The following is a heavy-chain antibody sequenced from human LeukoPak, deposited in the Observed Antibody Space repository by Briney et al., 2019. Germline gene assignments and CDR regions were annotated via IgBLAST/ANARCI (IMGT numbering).Heavy chain of an antibody. D-gene: IGHD2-2*01. CDR3: ARRPRYCSSTSCYRGAFDI. J-gene: IGHJ3*02. V-gene: IGHV4-59*08. Sequence: SETLSLTCTVSGGSISSYYWSWIRQPPGKGLEWIGYIYYSGSTNYNPSLKSRVTISVDTSKNQFSLKLSSVTAADTAVYYCARRPRYCSSTSCYRGAFDIWGQGTMVTVSS. CDR1: GGSISSYY. CDR2: IYYSGST.